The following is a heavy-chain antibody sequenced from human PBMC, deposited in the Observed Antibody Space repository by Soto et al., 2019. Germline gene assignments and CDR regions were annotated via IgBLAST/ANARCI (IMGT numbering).Heavy chain of an antibody. J-gene: IGHJ6*02. V-gene: IGHV1-8*01. D-gene: IGHD3-10*01. CDR1: GYTFTSYD. CDR3: ARGRAYYYGSGRHPSNYRMDV. CDR2: MNPNSGNT. Sequence: ASVKVSCKASGYTFTSYDINWVRQATGQGLEWMGWMNPNSGNTGYAQKFQGRVTMTRNTSISTAYMELSSLRSEDTAVYYCARGRAYYYGSGRHPSNYRMDVWGQGTTVTVSS.